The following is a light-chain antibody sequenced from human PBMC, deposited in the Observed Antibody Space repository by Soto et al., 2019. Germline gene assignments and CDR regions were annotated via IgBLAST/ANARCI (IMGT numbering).Light chain of an antibody. CDR1: QNINTW. CDR3: QQYNSYPWT. CDR2: DAF. Sequence: DIPMTQSPSTLSASVGDRVAITCRASQNINTWLAWYHQKPGKAPKLLIYDAFSLESGVPSRFSGSASGTEFTLAISSLQPDDFATYYCQQYNSYPWTFGQGTKVDI. V-gene: IGKV1-5*01. J-gene: IGKJ1*01.